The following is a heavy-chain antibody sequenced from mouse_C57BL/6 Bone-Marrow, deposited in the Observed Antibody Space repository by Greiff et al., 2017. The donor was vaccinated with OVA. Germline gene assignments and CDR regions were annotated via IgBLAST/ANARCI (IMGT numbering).Heavy chain of an antibody. CDR1: GYSITSGYY. CDR2: ISYDGSN. V-gene: IGHV3-6*01. D-gene: IGHD4-1*01. J-gene: IGHJ2*01. CDR3: ARGVGPPFDY. Sequence: DVKVEESGPGLVKPSQSLSLTCSVTGYSITSGYYWNWIRQFPGNKLEWMGYISYDGSNNYNPSLKNRISITRDTSKNQFFLKLNSVTTEDTATYYCARGVGPPFDYWGQGTTLTVSS.